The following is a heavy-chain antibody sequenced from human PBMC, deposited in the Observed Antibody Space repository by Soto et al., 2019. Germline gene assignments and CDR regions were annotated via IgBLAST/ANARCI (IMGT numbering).Heavy chain of an antibody. D-gene: IGHD3-16*01. CDR2: IYWDDAK. J-gene: IGHJ4*02. CDR1: GFSLSTSGVG. Sequence: QITLKESGPTLVKPTQTLTLTCTFSGFSLSTSGVGVGWIRQPPGKALERLALIYWDDAKHYSPSLKSRLTITKDTSKNQGVLTMTNMDPVDTATYYCAHKGGGDRILDYWGQGTLVTVSS. CDR3: AHKGGGDRILDY. V-gene: IGHV2-5*02.